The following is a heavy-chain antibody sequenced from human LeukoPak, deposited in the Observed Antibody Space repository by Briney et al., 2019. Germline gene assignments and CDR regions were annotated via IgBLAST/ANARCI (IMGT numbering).Heavy chain of an antibody. CDR1: GGSINNYY. V-gene: IGHV4-59*01. D-gene: IGHD3-10*01. Sequence: SETLSLTCTVSGGSINNYYWSWIRQPPGKGLEWIGFIYSTGNTNYNPSLKSRVTISVDTSKNQFSLKLSSVTAADTAVYYCAREDVAGGSGSNYYYYGADVWGQGTTVTVSS. CDR3: AREDVAGGSGSNYYYYGADV. CDR2: IYSTGNT. J-gene: IGHJ6*02.